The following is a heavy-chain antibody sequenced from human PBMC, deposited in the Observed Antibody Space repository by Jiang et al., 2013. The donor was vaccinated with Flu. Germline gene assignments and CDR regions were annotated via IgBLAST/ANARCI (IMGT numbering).Heavy chain of an antibody. J-gene: IGHJ4*02. CDR3: ARPHSLYDSGGYSYYFDY. CDR2: LLYWEH. CDR1: GGSISSGSYY. V-gene: IGHV4-39*07. Sequence: TVSGGSISSGSYYWGWIRQPPGKGLEWIGTYLLYWEHLLXPSLKSRVTISLDTSKNQFSLKLSSVTAADTAVYYCARPHSLYDSGGYSYYFDYWGQGTLVTVSS. D-gene: IGHD3-22*01.